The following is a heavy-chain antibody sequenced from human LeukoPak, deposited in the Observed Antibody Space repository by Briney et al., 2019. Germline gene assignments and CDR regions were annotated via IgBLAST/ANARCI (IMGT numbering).Heavy chain of an antibody. J-gene: IGHJ4*02. CDR2: IKQDGSEK. V-gene: IGHV3-7*01. CDR3: ARDSYTIFGVVMGDNIFDY. Sequence: PGGSLRLSCAASGFTLSTYWMTWVRQAPGKGLEWVANIKQDGSEKYYVDSVKGRFTISRDNAKNSLYLQMNSLRAEDTAVYYCARDSYTIFGVVMGDNIFDYWGQGALVTVSS. CDR1: GFTLSTYW. D-gene: IGHD3-3*01.